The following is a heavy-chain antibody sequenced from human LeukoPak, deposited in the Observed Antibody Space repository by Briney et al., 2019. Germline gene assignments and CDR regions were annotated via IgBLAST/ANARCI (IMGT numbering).Heavy chain of an antibody. CDR2: INSDGTST. Sequence: GGSLGLSCAASGFTLRSHWMHWVRQAPGKGLVWVSRINSDGTSTTYADSVKGRFTISRDNAKNTLYLQMNSLRVEDTAVFYCAREGTYSNGPDYWGQGTLVTVSS. CDR3: AREGTYSNGPDY. D-gene: IGHD3-22*01. J-gene: IGHJ4*02. CDR1: GFTLRSHW. V-gene: IGHV3-74*01.